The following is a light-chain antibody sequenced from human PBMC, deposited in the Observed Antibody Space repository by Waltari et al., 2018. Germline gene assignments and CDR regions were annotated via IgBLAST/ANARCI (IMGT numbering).Light chain of an antibody. V-gene: IGKV1-12*01. CDR2: AAS. CDR3: QQANTVPII. Sequence: DVQIAQSPSSMSGSVGERVSIPFRAKQGISNWLAWYQQKPEKALKILIYAASNVQKGVPSRCRGSGSGMDITLTISGLHPEDFSTYYCQQANTVPIIFGQGTRLAI. CDR1: QGISNW. J-gene: IGKJ5*01.